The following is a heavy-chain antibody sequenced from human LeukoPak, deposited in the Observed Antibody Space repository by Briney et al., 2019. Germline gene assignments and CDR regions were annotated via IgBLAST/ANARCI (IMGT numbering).Heavy chain of an antibody. CDR2: ISASSSFI. CDR1: GFTFSSYS. V-gene: IGHV3-21*01. D-gene: IGHD3-16*01. CDR3: ARDQSSPYVS. Sequence: GGSLRLSCAASGFTFSSYSMNWVRQAPGKGLEWVSSISASSSFIYFADSVKGRFTISRDNAKNSLYLQMSSLRAEDTAVYYCARDQSSPYVSWGQGTLVTVSS. J-gene: IGHJ4*02.